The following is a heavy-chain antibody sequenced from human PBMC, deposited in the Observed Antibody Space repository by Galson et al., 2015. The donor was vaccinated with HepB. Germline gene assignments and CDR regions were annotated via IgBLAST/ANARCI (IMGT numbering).Heavy chain of an antibody. CDR1: GFIFNNYG. D-gene: IGHD3-3*01. V-gene: IGHV3-33*01. Sequence: SLRLSCAASGFIFNNYGMRWVRQAPGKGLEWVAVIWYDGSNKYYVDSVKGRFTISRDNSKNTLYLQMNSLRDEDTAVYYCARDRDYDFLSAFYAMDVWGQGTTVTVSS. CDR2: IWYDGSNK. J-gene: IGHJ6*02. CDR3: ARDRDYDFLSAFYAMDV.